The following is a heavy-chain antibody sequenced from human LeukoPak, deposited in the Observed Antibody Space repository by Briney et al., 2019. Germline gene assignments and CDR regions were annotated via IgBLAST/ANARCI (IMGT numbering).Heavy chain of an antibody. V-gene: IGHV4-59*01. CDR2: IYYSGST. J-gene: IGHJ4*02. CDR3: AAYDSSGYY. Sequence: SETLSLTCTVAGGSISSYYWSWIRQPPGKGLEWIGYIYYSGSTNYNPSLKSRVTISVDTSKNQFSLKLSSVTAADTAVYYCAAYDSSGYYWGQGTLVTVSS. D-gene: IGHD3-22*01. CDR1: GGSISSYY.